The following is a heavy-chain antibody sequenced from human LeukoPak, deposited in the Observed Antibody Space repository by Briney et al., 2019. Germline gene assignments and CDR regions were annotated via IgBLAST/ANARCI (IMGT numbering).Heavy chain of an antibody. CDR3: ARGGGYYPIDY. CDR1: GFTVNSNY. D-gene: IGHD2-15*01. J-gene: IGHJ4*02. Sequence: GGSLRLSCAASGFTVNSNYMNWVRQAPGKGLEWVSVLYSNGRTYYADSVKGRFTISRDTSKNTLYLQVNSLRAEDTAVYYCARGGGYYPIDYWGQGTLVTVSS. CDR2: LYSNGRT. V-gene: IGHV3-53*01.